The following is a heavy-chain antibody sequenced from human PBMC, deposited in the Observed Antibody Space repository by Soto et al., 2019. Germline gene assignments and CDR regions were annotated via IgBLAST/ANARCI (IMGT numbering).Heavy chain of an antibody. CDR1: GFTFSSYG. CDR2: ISYDGSNK. CDR3: AKDTERYYYYYGMDV. J-gene: IGHJ6*02. Sequence: PGGSLRLSCAASGFTFSSYGMHWVRQAPGKGLEWVAVISYDGSNKYYADSVKGRFTISRDNSKNTLYLQMNSLRAEDTAVYYCAKDTERYYYYYGMDVWGQGTTVTVSS. V-gene: IGHV3-30*18.